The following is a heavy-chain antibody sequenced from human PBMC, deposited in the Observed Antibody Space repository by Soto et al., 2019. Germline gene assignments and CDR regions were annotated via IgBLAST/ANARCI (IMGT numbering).Heavy chain of an antibody. CDR2: IWYDGSNK. J-gene: IGHJ6*02. Sequence: PGGSRRRSCAPSGFTFISYGMHWLRQAPVRGLEWVEVIWYDGSNKYYADSVKGRFTISRDNSKNTLFLKMNRLRAEDTGVYYCARTLGAGDGMDVWGQGTTVTVSS. CDR3: ARTLGAGDGMDV. V-gene: IGHV3-33*01. CDR1: GFTFISYG. D-gene: IGHD3-16*01.